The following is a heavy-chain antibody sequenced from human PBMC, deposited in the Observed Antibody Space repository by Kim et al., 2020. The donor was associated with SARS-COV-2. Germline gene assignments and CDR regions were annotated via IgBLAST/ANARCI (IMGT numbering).Heavy chain of an antibody. V-gene: IGHV4-4*07. Sequence: KYNRSLRGRVTMSVDTSNNQFSLKLTSVTAADTAVYYWASLSGIYPGAFDIWGQGTMITVSS. J-gene: IGHJ3*02. D-gene: IGHD1-26*01. CDR3: ASLSGIYPGAFDI.